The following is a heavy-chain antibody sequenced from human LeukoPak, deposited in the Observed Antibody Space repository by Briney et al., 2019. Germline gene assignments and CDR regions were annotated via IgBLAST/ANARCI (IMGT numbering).Heavy chain of an antibody. CDR2: MNPNSGNT. V-gene: IGHV1-8*01. CDR3: ARVAAYSSGWYLSDPPDY. CDR1: GYTFTSYD. J-gene: IGHJ4*02. Sequence: GASVKVSCTASGYTFTSYDINWVRRATGQGLEWMGWMNPNSGNTGYAQKFQGRVTMTRNTSISTAYMELSSLRSEDTAVYYCARVAAYSSGWYLSDPPDYWGQGTLVTVSS. D-gene: IGHD6-19*01.